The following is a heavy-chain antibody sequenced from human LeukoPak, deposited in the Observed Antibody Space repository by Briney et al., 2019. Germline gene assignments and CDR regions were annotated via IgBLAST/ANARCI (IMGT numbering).Heavy chain of an antibody. J-gene: IGHJ5*02. Sequence: ASVKVSCKASGYTFTSYYMHWVRQAPGQGLEWMGIINPSGGSTSYAQKFQGRVTMTRDTSTSTVYTELSSLRSEDAAVYYCARGGGFLGEFSFDWFDPWGQGTLVTVSS. CDR3: ARGGGFLGEFSFDWFDP. D-gene: IGHD3-16*02. CDR2: INPSGGST. CDR1: GYTFTSYY. V-gene: IGHV1-46*01.